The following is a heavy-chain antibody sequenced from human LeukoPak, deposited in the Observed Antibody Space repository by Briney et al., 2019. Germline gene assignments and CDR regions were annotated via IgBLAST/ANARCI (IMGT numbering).Heavy chain of an antibody. CDR3: ARGRALGT. CDR1: GGSFSGYY. Sequence: PSETLSLTCAVYGGSFSGYYWSWIRQPPGKGLEWIGEINHSGSTNYNPSLKSRVTIPVDTSKNQFSLKLSSVTAADTAVYYCARGRALGTWGQGTLVTVSS. CDR2: INHSGST. D-gene: IGHD3-16*01. J-gene: IGHJ5*02. V-gene: IGHV4-34*01.